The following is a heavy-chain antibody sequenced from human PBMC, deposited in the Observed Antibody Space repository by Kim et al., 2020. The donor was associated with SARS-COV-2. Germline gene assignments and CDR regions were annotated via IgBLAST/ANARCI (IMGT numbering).Heavy chain of an antibody. CDR2: IYYSGST. D-gene: IGHD1-26*01. V-gene: IGHV4-39*01. CDR1: GGSISSSSYY. CDR3: VRHLRELLVLGYFDY. J-gene: IGHJ4*02. Sequence: SETLSLTCTVSGGSISSSSYYWGWIRQPPGKGLEWIGSIYYSGSTYYNPSLKSRVTISVDTSKNQFSLKLSSVTAADTAVYYCVRHLRELLVLGYFDYWGQGTLVTVSS.